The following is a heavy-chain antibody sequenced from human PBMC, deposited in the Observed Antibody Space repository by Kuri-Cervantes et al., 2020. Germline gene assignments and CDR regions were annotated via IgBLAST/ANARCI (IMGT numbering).Heavy chain of an antibody. CDR2: IYSGGST. Sequence: GGSLRLSCAASGFTVSSNYMSWVRQAPGKGLEGVSVIYSGGSTYYADSVKGRFTISRDNAKNSLYLQMSSLRAEDTALYYCARDGPHYGDYEVPWGQGTLVTVSS. D-gene: IGHD4-17*01. CDR3: ARDGPHYGDYEVP. J-gene: IGHJ5*02. CDR1: GFTVSSNY. V-gene: IGHV3-66*01.